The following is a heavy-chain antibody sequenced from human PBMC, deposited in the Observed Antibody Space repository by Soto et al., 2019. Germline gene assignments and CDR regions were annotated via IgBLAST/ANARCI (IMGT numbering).Heavy chain of an antibody. CDR3: ARAGCDGGSLYTLVGLRYGMDF. D-gene: IGHD2-15*01. Sequence: QVQLVESGGGVVQPGRSLRLSCAASGFTFSSYAMHWVRQAPGKGLEWVAGISYDGSNKYYADSVKGRFTISRDNSKNTLYLEMNSLRVEDTAVYYCARAGCDGGSLYTLVGLRYGMDFWGQGTTVTGSS. V-gene: IGHV3-30-3*01. CDR1: GFTFSSYA. J-gene: IGHJ6*02. CDR2: ISYDGSNK.